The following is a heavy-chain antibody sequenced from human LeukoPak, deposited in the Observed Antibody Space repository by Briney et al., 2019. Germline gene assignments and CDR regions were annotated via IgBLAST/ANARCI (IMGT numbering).Heavy chain of an antibody. V-gene: IGHV1-2*02. CDR1: GYTFTGYY. D-gene: IGHD2-15*01. Sequence: ASVKVSCKASGYTFTGYYMHWVRQAPGQGLEWMGWINPNSGGTNYAQKFQGRVTMARDTSISTAYMELSRLRSDDTAVYYCASAVIEYCSGGSCEPYYFDYWGQGTLVTVSS. CDR3: ASAVIEYCSGGSCEPYYFDY. J-gene: IGHJ4*02. CDR2: INPNSGGT.